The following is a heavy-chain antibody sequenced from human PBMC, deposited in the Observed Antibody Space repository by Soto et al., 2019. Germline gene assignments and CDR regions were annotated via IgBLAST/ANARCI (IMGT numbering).Heavy chain of an antibody. V-gene: IGHV3-23*01. CDR1: GFTFSSYA. CDR2: ISGSGGST. J-gene: IGHJ4*02. CDR3: AKDFYYEFWRGYYEGPRAIDY. Sequence: GGSLRLSCAASGFTFSSYAMSWVRQAPGKGLEWVSAISGSGGSTYYADSVKGRFTISRDNSKNTLYLQMNSLRAEDTAVYYCAKDFYYEFWRGYYEGPRAIDYWGQGTLVTVSS. D-gene: IGHD3-3*01.